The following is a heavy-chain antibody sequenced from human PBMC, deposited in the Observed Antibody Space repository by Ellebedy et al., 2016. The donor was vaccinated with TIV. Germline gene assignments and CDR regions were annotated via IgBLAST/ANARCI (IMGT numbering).Heavy chain of an antibody. CDR1: GGTFSSYA. J-gene: IGHJ5*02. CDR3: ARDVMHCGGDCYLKGFDP. CDR2: IIPIFGTA. V-gene: IGHV1-69*13. Sequence: SVKVSCXASGGTFSSYAISWVRQAPGQGLEWMGGIIPIFGTANYAQKFQGRVTITADESTSTAYMELSSLRSEDTAVYYCARDVMHCGGDCYLKGFDPWGQGTLVTVSS. D-gene: IGHD2-21*01.